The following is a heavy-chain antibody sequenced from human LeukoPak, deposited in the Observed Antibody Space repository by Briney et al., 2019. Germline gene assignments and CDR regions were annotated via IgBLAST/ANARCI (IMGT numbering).Heavy chain of an antibody. CDR1: GGSISSGGYY. CDR2: IYYSGST. D-gene: IGHD2-15*01. J-gene: IGHJ4*02. CDR3: ARGRRDYFDY. V-gene: IGHV4-31*03. Sequence: SETLSLTCTVSGGSISSGGYYWGWLRQHPGTGLEWIGYIYYSGSTYYNPSLKSRVTISVDTSKNQFSLKLSSVTAADTAVYYCARGRRDYFDYWGQGTLVTVSS.